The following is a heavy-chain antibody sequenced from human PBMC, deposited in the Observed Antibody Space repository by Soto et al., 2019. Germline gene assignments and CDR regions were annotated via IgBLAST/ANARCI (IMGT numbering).Heavy chain of an antibody. J-gene: IGHJ6*03. D-gene: IGHD3-3*01. V-gene: IGHV3-23*01. CDR1: GFTFSSYA. CDR2: ISGSGGST. CDR3: AKGDYDFWSGFLPNYYYVDV. Sequence: GGSLRLSCAASGFTFSSYAMSWVRQAPGKGLEWVSAISGSGGSTYYADSVKGRFTISRDNSKNTLYLQMNSLRAEDTAVYYCAKGDYDFWSGFLPNYYYVDVWGKGTTVTVSS.